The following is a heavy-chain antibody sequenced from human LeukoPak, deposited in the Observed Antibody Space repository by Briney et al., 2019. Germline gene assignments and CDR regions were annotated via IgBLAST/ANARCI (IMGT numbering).Heavy chain of an antibody. J-gene: IGHJ4*02. D-gene: IGHD3-10*01. Sequence: MTGGSLRLSCAASGFTFSNAWMSWVRQAPGKGLEWVGRIKSKTDGGTTDYAAPVKGRFTISRDDSKNTLYLQMNSLKTEDTAVYYCTTEPSITMVRGVISPDYWGQGTLVTVSS. CDR3: TTEPSITMVRGVISPDY. CDR2: IKSKTDGGTT. CDR1: GFTFSNAW. V-gene: IGHV3-15*01.